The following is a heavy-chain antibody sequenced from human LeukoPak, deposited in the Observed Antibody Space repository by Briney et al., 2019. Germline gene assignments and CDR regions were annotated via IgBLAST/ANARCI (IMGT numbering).Heavy chain of an antibody. CDR3: ARGTGRGMGV. V-gene: IGHV3-7*05. D-gene: IGHD1-1*01. CDR1: GFTFSTYW. Sequence: GGSLRLSCAASGFTFSTYWMSWVRQAPGKGLEWVANLNQDGSEKYHVDSVKGQFTISRDNAKNSPYLQMNSLRAEDTAVYYCARGTGRGMGVWGQGTTVTVSS. J-gene: IGHJ6*02. CDR2: LNQDGSEK.